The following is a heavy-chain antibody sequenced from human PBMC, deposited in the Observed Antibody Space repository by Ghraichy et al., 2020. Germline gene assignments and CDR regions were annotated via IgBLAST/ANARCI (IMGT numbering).Heavy chain of an antibody. D-gene: IGHD1-26*01. J-gene: IGHJ4*02. V-gene: IGHV6-1*01. CDR3: ARGIHSGLDS. CDR1: GDSVFRNDVA. CDR2: TFYTSKWNN. Sequence: SQTLSLTCAISGDSVFRNDVAWNWIRQSPSRGLEWLGRTFYTSKWNNDYALFVESRMTINLDTSKNQFFLQLNSVTPEDTAIYYCARGIHSGLDSWGQGTLVTVSS.